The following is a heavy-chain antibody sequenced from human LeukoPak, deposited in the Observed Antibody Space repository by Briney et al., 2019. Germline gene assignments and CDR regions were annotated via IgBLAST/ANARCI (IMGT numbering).Heavy chain of an antibody. V-gene: IGHV3-21*04. Sequence: GGSLRLSCAASGFIFSTYSMNWVRQAPGKGPEWVSSITGSYSHIYYADSVKDRFTISRDNSKNTLYLQMNNLRAEDTAVYYCARGGGYYAIDYWGQGTLVTVSS. J-gene: IGHJ4*02. D-gene: IGHD1-26*01. CDR2: ITGSYSHI. CDR3: ARGGGYYAIDY. CDR1: GFIFSTYS.